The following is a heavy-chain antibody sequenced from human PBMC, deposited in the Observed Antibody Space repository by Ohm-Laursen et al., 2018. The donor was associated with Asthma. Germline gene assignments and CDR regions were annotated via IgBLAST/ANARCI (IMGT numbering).Heavy chain of an antibody. D-gene: IGHD4-23*01. CDR3: ARRPGVSNSIDY. Sequence: SDTLSLTCTVSGGSIGSDDYYWSWIRQPPGKGLEWIGYIYHSVSTYYSPSLKSRFTISGDTSKNQFSLRLTSVTAADTAVYYCARRPGVSNSIDYWGQGSLVTVSS. J-gene: IGHJ4*02. CDR2: IYHSVST. CDR1: GGSIGSDDYY. V-gene: IGHV4-30-4*02.